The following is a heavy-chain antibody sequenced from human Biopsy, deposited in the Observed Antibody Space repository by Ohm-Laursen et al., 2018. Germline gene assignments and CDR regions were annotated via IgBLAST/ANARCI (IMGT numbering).Heavy chain of an antibody. V-gene: IGHV3-33*01. CDR2: IWYDGSNK. D-gene: IGHD3-22*01. CDR1: GFTFSSYG. Sequence: LSLICAAYGFTFSSYGMHWVRQAPGKGLEWVAVIWYDGSNKYYADSVKGRFTISRDDPKNTLYLQMNSLRAEDTAVYYCAREGDDSSGYTPHYFDYWGQGTLVTVSS. CDR3: AREGDDSSGYTPHYFDY. J-gene: IGHJ4*02.